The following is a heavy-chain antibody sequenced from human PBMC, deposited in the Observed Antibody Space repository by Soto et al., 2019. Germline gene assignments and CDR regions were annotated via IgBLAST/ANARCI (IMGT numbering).Heavy chain of an antibody. Sequence: GGSLRLSCAASGFTVSKVWMSWVRQAPGKGLEWVGRIKSKPDGGTTDYATPVKGRFNISRDDSKNTLFLQMSGLKTEDTAVYYCTTHYYGPDCWGQGTLVTVSS. V-gene: IGHV3-15*01. CDR1: GFTVSKVW. J-gene: IGHJ4*02. CDR3: TTHYYGPDC. D-gene: IGHD3-10*01. CDR2: IKSKPDGGTT.